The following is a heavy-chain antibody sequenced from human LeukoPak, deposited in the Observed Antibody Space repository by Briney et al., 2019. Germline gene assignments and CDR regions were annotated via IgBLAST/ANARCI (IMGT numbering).Heavy chain of an antibody. D-gene: IGHD4-17*01. J-gene: IGHJ4*02. CDR1: GYSFTSYW. V-gene: IGHV5-51*01. CDR3: ARQGRDYAVPYYFDY. Sequence: KGGESLKISCKGSGYSFTSYWIGWVRQMPGKGLEWMGIIYPGDSDPRYSPSFQGQVTISADKSISTAYLQWSSLKASDTAMYYCARQGRDYAVPYYFDYWGQGTLVTVSS. CDR2: IYPGDSDP.